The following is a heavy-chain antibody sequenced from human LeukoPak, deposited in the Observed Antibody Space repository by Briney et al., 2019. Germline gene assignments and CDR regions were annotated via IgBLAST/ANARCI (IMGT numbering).Heavy chain of an antibody. CDR3: ARGSPGAYYFDY. Sequence: SETLSLTCAVYGGSFSGYYWGWIRQPPGKGLEWIGEINHSGSTNYNPSLKSRVTISVDTSKNQFSLKLSSVTAADTAVYYCARGSPGAYYFDYWGQGTLVTVSS. CDR2: INHSGST. J-gene: IGHJ4*02. D-gene: IGHD1-26*01. V-gene: IGHV4-34*01. CDR1: GGSFSGYY.